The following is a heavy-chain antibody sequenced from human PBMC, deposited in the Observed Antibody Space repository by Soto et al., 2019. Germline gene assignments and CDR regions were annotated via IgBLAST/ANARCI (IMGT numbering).Heavy chain of an antibody. CDR1: GGTFSSYA. D-gene: IGHD2-8*01. J-gene: IGHJ6*02. Sequence: SVKVSCKASGGTFSSYAISWVRQAPGQGLEWMGGIIPIFGTANYAQKFQGRVTITADESTSTAYMELSSLRSEDTAVYYCATASSYCTNGVCYRASSYYYGMDVWGQGTTVTVSS. CDR2: IIPIFGTA. V-gene: IGHV1-69*13. CDR3: ATASSYCTNGVCYRASSYYYGMDV.